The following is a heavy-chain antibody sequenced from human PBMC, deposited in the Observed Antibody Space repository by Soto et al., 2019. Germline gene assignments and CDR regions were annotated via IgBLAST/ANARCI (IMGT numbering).Heavy chain of an antibody. CDR3: AMCLYVTGWYMDHFDF. CDR1: GFSFGSFW. CDR2: INEDGNKK. J-gene: IGHJ4*02. D-gene: IGHD6-19*01. Sequence: EAQLVESGGGLVQPGGSLRLSCAASGFSFGSFWMSWVRQAPGKGLEWMANINEDGNKKYYVDSVRGRFTISRDNAKDSLYLQMDNLRVEDTAVYYCAMCLYVTGWYMDHFDFWGQGSLVMVSS. V-gene: IGHV3-7*02.